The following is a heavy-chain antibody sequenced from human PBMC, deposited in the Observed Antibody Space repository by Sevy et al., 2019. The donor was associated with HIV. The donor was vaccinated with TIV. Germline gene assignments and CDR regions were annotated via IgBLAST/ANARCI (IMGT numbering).Heavy chain of an antibody. CDR2: ISYDGSNK. Sequence: GGSLRLSCAASGFTFSSYAMHWVRQAPGKGLEWVAVISYDGSNKYYADSVKGRFTISRDNSKNTLYLQMNSLRAEDTAVYYCAREDCSGGSCYFKGYYYYYMDVWGKGTTVTVSS. CDR1: GFTFSSYA. CDR3: AREDCSGGSCYFKGYYYYYMDV. V-gene: IGHV3-30-3*01. D-gene: IGHD2-15*01. J-gene: IGHJ6*03.